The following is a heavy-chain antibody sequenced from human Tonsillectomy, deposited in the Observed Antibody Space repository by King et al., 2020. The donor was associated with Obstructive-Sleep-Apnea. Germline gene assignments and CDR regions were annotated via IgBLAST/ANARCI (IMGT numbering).Heavy chain of an antibody. CDR2: IYHSGST. Sequence: QLQESGPGLGKPSETLSLTCTVSGYSISSGYYWGWIRQPPGKGLEWIGSIYHSGSTYSNPSLKSRVTISVDTSKNQFSLKLSSVTAADTAVYYCARVVVPAAINWFDPWGQGTLVTVSS. J-gene: IGHJ5*02. CDR1: GYSISSGYY. D-gene: IGHD2-2*01. V-gene: IGHV4-38-2*02. CDR3: ARVVVPAAINWFDP.